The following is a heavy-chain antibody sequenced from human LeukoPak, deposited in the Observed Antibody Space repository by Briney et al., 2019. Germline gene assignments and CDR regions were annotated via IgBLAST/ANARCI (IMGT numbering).Heavy chain of an antibody. Sequence: GGSLRLSCAASGFTFDRHTMHWVRQPPGKGPEWVSLIGWDGTNIDYADSVKGRFTISRDNSKNFVYLQMHSLRTEDAALYYCTKDMEWGMDVWGQGTTVIVSS. V-gene: IGHV3-43*01. CDR3: TKDMEWGMDV. J-gene: IGHJ6*02. D-gene: IGHD3-3*01. CDR2: IGWDGTNI. CDR1: GFTFDRHT.